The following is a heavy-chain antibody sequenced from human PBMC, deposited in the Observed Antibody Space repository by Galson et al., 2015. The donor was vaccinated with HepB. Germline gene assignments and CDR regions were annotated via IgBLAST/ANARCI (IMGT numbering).Heavy chain of an antibody. J-gene: IGHJ2*01. Sequence: SVKVSCKASGYTFSSYSITWVRQAPGQGLEWMGWISAYNRKTSYSQKLQGRVTMTTDTSTSTAYMELRSLRSDDTAVYYCARDRVYGDYDVYWYFDLWGRGTLVTVSS. CDR1: GYTFSSYS. D-gene: IGHD4-17*01. CDR2: ISAYNRKT. CDR3: ARDRVYGDYDVYWYFDL. V-gene: IGHV1-18*01.